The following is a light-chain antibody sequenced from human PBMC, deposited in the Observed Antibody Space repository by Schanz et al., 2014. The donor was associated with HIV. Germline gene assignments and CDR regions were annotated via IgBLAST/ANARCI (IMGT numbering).Light chain of an antibody. CDR2: GAS. V-gene: IGKV3-20*01. CDR3: QHYGSS. J-gene: IGKJ3*01. Sequence: EIVLTQSPGTLSLSPGERATLSCRASQTVNPYSLAWYQQKRGQAPRLLIYGASTRATGIPDRFSGSASGTDFTLTISSLQSEDFAVYYCQHYGSSFGPGTKVDIK. CDR1: QTVNPYS.